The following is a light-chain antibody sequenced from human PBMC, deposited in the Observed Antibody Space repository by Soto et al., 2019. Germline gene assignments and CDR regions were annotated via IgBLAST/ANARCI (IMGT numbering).Light chain of an antibody. CDR3: QQSYSAPRT. CDR2: AVS. V-gene: IGKV1-39*01. CDR1: QRVSKY. J-gene: IGKJ1*01. Sequence: DIRMTQSPSSLSASVGDRVTITCRASQRVSKYLNWYQQKPGKAPKLLIYAVSNLETGVPSRFSGTASGTEYTLSISSLQPEDFATYYCQQSYSAPRTFGQGTKVEIK.